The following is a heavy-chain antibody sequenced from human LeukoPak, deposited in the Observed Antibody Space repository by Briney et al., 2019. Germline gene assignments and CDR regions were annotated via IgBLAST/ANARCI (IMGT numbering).Heavy chain of an antibody. Sequence: ASVKVSCKASGYTFTSYGISWVRQAPGQGLEWMGWISAYNGNTNYAQKLQGRVTMTTDTSTSTAYMELRSLRSDDTAVYYCARDPRTTIDYYYYGMDVWGQGTTATVSS. CDR1: GYTFTSYG. D-gene: IGHD4-11*01. CDR2: ISAYNGNT. V-gene: IGHV1-18*01. CDR3: ARDPRTTIDYYYYGMDV. J-gene: IGHJ6*02.